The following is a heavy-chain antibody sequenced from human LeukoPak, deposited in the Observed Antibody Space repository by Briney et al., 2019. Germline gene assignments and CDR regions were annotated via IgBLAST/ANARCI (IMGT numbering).Heavy chain of an antibody. V-gene: IGHV3-11*04. J-gene: IGHJ4*02. CDR2: IRSGGTTV. CDR1: GFSFSDNY. Sequence: PGGSLRLSCEASGFSFSDNYMTWIRQPPGKGLEWIAYIRSGGTTVYYADSVKGRFTISRDDAKNTLYLQMNSLRGEDTAVYYCARVQGGGFRTADYWGQGTLVTVSS. CDR3: ARVQGGGFRTADY. D-gene: IGHD1-14*01.